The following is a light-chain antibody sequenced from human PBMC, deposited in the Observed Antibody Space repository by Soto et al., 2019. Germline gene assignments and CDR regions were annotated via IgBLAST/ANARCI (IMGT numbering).Light chain of an antibody. CDR1: QSVSSN. CDR3: LQSTNCPPVT. CDR2: GAS. V-gene: IGKV3D-15*01. J-gene: IGKJ3*01. Sequence: EVVMTQAPDTLSVSPGERATLSCRASQSVSSNLAWYQQKLGQAPRLLIYGASNRATGIPDRFSGSGSGTELTLXISSLQAEEFAVYYSLQSTNCPPVTFSPATQVDI.